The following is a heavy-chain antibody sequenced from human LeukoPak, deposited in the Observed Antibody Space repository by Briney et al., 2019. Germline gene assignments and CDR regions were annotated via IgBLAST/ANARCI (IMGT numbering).Heavy chain of an antibody. J-gene: IGHJ4*02. V-gene: IGHV2-70*11. CDR1: GFSLSTSGMC. CDR2: IDWDGDK. D-gene: IGHD6-19*01. CDR3: ARKGSAWNYFDY. Sequence: SGPTLVSPTQTLTLTCTFSGFSLSTSGMCVSWIRQPPGKALEWLARIDWDGDKWYSTSLKTRLTISKDTSKNQVVLTMTNMDPVDTAPYYCARKGSAWNYFDYWGQGALVTVSS.